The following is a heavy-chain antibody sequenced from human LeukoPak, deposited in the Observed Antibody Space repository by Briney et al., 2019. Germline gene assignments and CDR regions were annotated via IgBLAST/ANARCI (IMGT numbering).Heavy chain of an antibody. D-gene: IGHD2-15*01. CDR3: ARGSSLVEAFDI. J-gene: IGHJ3*02. V-gene: IGHV4-59*01. CDR1: GGSNY. Sequence: LETLSLTCTVSGGSNYWSWIRQPPGKGLEWIGYIYYSGSTNYNPSLKSRVTISVDTSKNQFSLKLSSVTAADTAVYYCARGSSLVEAFDIWGQGTMVTVSS. CDR2: IYYSGST.